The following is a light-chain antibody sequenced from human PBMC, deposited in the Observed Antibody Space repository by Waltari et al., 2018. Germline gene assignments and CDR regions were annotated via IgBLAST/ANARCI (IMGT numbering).Light chain of an antibody. CDR1: SSAVGTYNF. J-gene: IGLJ2*01. V-gene: IGLV2-14*03. CDR3: SSYTSSTTVV. CDR2: DVR. Sequence: QSALTQPASVSGSPGQSITLSCAGTSSAVGTYNFVSWSQQHPGKAPKPMIYDVRHRPSGVSNRFSASKSGNTASLTISGLQTEDKADYYCSSYTSSTTVVFGGGNKLTVL.